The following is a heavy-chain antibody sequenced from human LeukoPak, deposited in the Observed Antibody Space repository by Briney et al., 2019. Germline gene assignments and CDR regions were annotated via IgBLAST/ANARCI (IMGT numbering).Heavy chain of an antibody. Sequence: SETLSLTCTVSGGSISSSSYYWGWIRQPPGKGLEWIGSIYYSGSTYYNPSLKSRVTISVDTSKNQFSLKVSSVTAADTAVYYCARVGRTGYSGSHHFDYWGQGTLVTVSS. CDR1: GGSISSSSYY. J-gene: IGHJ4*02. D-gene: IGHD1-26*01. V-gene: IGHV4-39*01. CDR2: IYYSGST. CDR3: ARVGRTGYSGSHHFDY.